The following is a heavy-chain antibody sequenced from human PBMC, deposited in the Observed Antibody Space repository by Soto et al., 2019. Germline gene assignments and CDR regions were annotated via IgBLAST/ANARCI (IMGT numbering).Heavy chain of an antibody. J-gene: IGHJ2*01. CDR1: GFTFSSYG. V-gene: IGHV3-30*03. D-gene: IGHD5-18*01. CDR2: ISYDGSNK. Sequence: GGSLRLSCAASGFTFSSYGMHWVRQAPGKGLEWVAVISYDGSNKYYADSVKGRFTISRDNSKNTLYLQMNSLRAEDTAVYYCVRDPLWGTAMVLWYFDLWGRGTLVTVSS. CDR3: VRDPLWGTAMVLWYFDL.